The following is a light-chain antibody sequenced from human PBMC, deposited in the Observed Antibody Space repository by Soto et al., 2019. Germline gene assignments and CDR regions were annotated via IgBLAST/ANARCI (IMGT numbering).Light chain of an antibody. Sequence: QSVLTQDPSASGTTGQRVTISCSGSRSNIGNDLVYWYQQLPGAAPRLLIHSSNQRPSGVPDRFSASKSGTSASLAISGLRPEDEGDYYCAAWDDIVKSWLFGGGTKLTVL. CDR3: AAWDDIVKSWL. CDR1: RSNIGNDL. V-gene: IGLV1-47*02. CDR2: SSN. J-gene: IGLJ3*02.